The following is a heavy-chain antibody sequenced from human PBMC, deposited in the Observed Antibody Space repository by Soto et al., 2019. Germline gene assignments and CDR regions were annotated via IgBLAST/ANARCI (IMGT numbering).Heavy chain of an antibody. Sequence: QVQLVESGGGVVQPGRSLRLSCAASGFTFSSYGMHWVRQAPGKGLEWVAVIWYDGSNKYYADSVKGRFTISRDNSKNTLYLQMNSLRAEDTAVYYCARVQGYSGSYWDYYYYYGMDVW. CDR3: ARVQGYSGSYWDYYYYYGMDV. D-gene: IGHD1-26*01. J-gene: IGHJ6*01. V-gene: IGHV3-33*01. CDR1: GFTFSSYG. CDR2: IWYDGSNK.